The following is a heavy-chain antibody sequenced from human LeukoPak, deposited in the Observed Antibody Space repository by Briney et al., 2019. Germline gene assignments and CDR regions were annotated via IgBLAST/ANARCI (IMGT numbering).Heavy chain of an antibody. CDR1: GFSVSSNY. Sequence: PEGSLRLSCVVSGFSVSSNYMTWVRQAPGKGLEWVSLIYSGGTTYYADSVKGRFTISRDNSKNTVSLQMNSLRVDDTAMYYCASTIFGAGTNWGQGTLVTVSS. J-gene: IGHJ4*02. V-gene: IGHV3-53*01. CDR2: IYSGGTT. D-gene: IGHD3-3*01. CDR3: ASTIFGAGTN.